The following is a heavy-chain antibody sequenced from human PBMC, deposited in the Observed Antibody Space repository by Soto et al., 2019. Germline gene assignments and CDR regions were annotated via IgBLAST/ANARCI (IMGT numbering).Heavy chain of an antibody. CDR3: ARDRDDATFDY. V-gene: IGHV1-69*06. Sequence: CSVKVSCKASGGNFSIYAISWVRQAPGQGLEWMGGIIPIFGTANYAQKFQGRVTITADKSTRTAYMELSSLRSEDTAVYYCARDRDDATFDYWGQGTLVTVSS. J-gene: IGHJ4*02. CDR2: IIPIFGTA. CDR1: GGNFSIYA. D-gene: IGHD1-26*01.